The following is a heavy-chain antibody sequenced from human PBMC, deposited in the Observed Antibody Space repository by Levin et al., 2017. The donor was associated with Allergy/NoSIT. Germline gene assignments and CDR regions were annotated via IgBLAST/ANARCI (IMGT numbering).Heavy chain of an antibody. D-gene: IGHD3-3*01. CDR1: GFTFSDYY. CDR2: ISFSGSTI. Sequence: GGSLRLSCAASGFTFSDYYMSWIRQAPGQGLEWVSYISFSGSTIYYADSVKGRFTISRDNAKNSLYLQMNSLRAEDTAVYYCAREGEDDFWSGYYEYTWFDPWGQGTLVTVSS. J-gene: IGHJ5*02. CDR3: AREGEDDFWSGYYEYTWFDP. V-gene: IGHV3-11*01.